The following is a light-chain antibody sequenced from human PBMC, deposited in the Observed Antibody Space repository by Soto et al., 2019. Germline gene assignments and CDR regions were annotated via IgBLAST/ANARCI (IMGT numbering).Light chain of an antibody. CDR1: SGHSNYA. CDR2: VSSDGSH. J-gene: IGLJ2*01. Sequence: QLVLTQSPSASASLGASVKLTCTLSSGHSNYAIAWHQQQPEKGPRYLMNVSSDGSHTKGDGILDRFSGSSSGAERYLTISSLQSEDEADYYCQTWGTGIVFGGGTKVTVL. V-gene: IGLV4-69*01. CDR3: QTWGTGIV.